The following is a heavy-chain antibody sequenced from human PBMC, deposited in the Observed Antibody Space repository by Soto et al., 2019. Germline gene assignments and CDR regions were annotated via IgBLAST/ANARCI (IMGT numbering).Heavy chain of an antibody. CDR1: DGSFSGYY. V-gene: IGHV4-34*01. CDR3: ARGLKNYPIAMVRGAGQLLDY. Sequence: QVQLQQWGAGLLKPSETLSLTCAVYDGSFSGYYWSWIRQPPGKGLEWIGEINHSGSTNYNPSLKSRVTISVDTSKNQFSLKLSSVTAADTAVYYCARGLKNYPIAMVRGAGQLLDYWGQGTLVTVSS. J-gene: IGHJ4*02. D-gene: IGHD3-10*01. CDR2: INHSGST.